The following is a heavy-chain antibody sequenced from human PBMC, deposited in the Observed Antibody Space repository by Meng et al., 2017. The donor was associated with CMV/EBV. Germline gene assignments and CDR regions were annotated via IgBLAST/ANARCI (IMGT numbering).Heavy chain of an antibody. V-gene: IGHV1-2*02. J-gene: IGHJ4*02. Sequence: QVQLVQSGAEVXXXXXSVKVSXXXSGYTFTGYYMHWVRQAPGQGLEWMGWINPNSGDTHYAQKFHGMATITMHTSISTAYMELSRLRSDDTAVYYCAIIINTDVSPSLRPNLIWGQGTLVTVSS. CDR2: INPNSGDT. CDR3: AIIINTDVSPSLRPNLI. CDR1: GYTFTGYY. D-gene: IGHD5/OR15-5a*01.